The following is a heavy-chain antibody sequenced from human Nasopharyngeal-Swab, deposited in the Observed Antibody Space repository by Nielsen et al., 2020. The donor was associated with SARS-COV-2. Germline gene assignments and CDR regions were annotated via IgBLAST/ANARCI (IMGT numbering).Heavy chain of an antibody. CDR3: ARDSDIPYSGYGMDV. D-gene: IGHD6-13*01. V-gene: IGHV3-7*01. CDR1: GFTFSSYW. CDR2: IKQDGSEK. J-gene: IGHJ6*02. Sequence: GESLKISCAASGFTFSSYWMSWVRQAPGKGLEWVANIKQDGSEKYYVDSVKGRFTIPRDNAKNSLYLQMNSLRAEDTAVYYCARDSDIPYSGYGMDVWGQGTTVTVSS.